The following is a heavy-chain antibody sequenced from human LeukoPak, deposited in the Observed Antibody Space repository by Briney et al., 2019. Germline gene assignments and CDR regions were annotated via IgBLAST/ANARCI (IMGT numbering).Heavy chain of an antibody. Sequence: PSETLSLTCTVSGGSISSSSYYWGWIRQPPGKGLEWIGSIYYSGSTYYNPSLKSRVTISVDTSKNQFSLKLSSVTAADTAVYYCARVRFSWLGYCTNGVCPIDYWGQGTLVTVSS. CDR3: ARVRFSWLGYCTNGVCPIDY. V-gene: IGHV4-39*07. J-gene: IGHJ4*02. D-gene: IGHD2-8*01. CDR1: GGSISSSSYY. CDR2: IYYSGST.